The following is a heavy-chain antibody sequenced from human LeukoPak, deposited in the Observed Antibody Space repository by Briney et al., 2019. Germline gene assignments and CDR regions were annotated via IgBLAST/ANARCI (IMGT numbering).Heavy chain of an antibody. CDR3: ARGYYGSGSYSDP. J-gene: IGHJ5*02. CDR2: INPNSGGT. Sequence: ASVKVSCKASGYTFTGYYMHWVRQAPGQGLEWMGWINPNSGGTNYAQKFQGRVTMTRDTSISTAYMELSRLRSDDTAVYYCARGYYGSGSYSDPWGQGTLATVSS. V-gene: IGHV1-2*02. D-gene: IGHD3-10*01. CDR1: GYTFTGYY.